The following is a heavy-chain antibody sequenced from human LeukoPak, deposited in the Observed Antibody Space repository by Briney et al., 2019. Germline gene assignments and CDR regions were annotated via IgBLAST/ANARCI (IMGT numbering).Heavy chain of an antibody. CDR1: GYTFTNYG. CDR3: ARILASIIDY. J-gene: IGHJ4*02. D-gene: IGHD5/OR15-5a*01. Sequence: ASVKVSCKASGYTFTNYGITWVPQAPGQGLEWMGWVSAKTGDTNYAQKFHGRVTMTTDTSTSTVYMELRSLRSDDTAVFYRARILASIIDYWGQGTLVTVSS. V-gene: IGHV1-18*01. CDR2: VSAKTGDT.